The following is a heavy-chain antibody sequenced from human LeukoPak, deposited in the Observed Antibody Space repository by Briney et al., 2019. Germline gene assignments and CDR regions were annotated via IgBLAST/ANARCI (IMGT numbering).Heavy chain of an antibody. D-gene: IGHD2-2*01. CDR3: ARDPIPSDAFDI. CDR2: IYSGGST. CDR1: GFTFSSYA. V-gene: IGHV3-66*02. Sequence: GGSLRLSCAASGFTFSSYAMSWVRQAPGKGLEWVSVIYSGGSTYYADSVKGRSTISRDNSKNTLYLQMNSLRAEDTAVYYCARDPIPSDAFDIWGQGTMVTVSS. J-gene: IGHJ3*02.